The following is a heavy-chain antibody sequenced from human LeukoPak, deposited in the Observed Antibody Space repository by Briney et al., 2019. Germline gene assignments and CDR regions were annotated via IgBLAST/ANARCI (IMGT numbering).Heavy chain of an antibody. J-gene: IGHJ4*02. CDR3: AKSGWGSGYCDY. D-gene: IGHD3-3*01. CDR2: IDSGGTT. V-gene: IGHV3-53*01. Sequence: GGSLRLSCATSGITVSSNYMNWVRQAPGKGLEWVSVIDSGGTTYYADSVKGRFTISRDNSKNTLYLQMNSLRAEDTAVYYCAKSGWGSGYCDYWGQGTLVTVSS. CDR1: GITVSSNY.